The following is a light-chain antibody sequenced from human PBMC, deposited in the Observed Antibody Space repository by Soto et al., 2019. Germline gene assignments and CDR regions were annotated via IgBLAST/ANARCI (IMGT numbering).Light chain of an antibody. V-gene: IGKV2-30*01. Sequence: DVVMTQSPLYLPVTLGQPASISCRSSQSLVYSDGNTYLIWFQQRPGQSPRRLMYKVSNRDSGLPDRFRGSWSGTDFTLKITRVEAEDVGTDYGMQCGHWPWTFGQGTKVEIK. CDR2: KVS. CDR1: QSLVYSDGNTY. J-gene: IGKJ1*01. CDR3: MQCGHWPWT.